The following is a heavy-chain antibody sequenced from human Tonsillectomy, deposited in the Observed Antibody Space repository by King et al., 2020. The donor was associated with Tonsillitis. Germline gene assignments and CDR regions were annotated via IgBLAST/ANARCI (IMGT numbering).Heavy chain of an antibody. CDR3: AKDSWGSGYSY. CDR1: GFTFSSYG. D-gene: IGHD3-10*01. Sequence: VQLVQSGGGVVQPGRSLRLSCAASGFTFSSYGMHWVRQAPGKGLEWVAGISYDGSNKYYADSVKGRFTISRDNSKNTLYLQMNSLRAEDTAVYYCAKDSWGSGYSYWGQGTLVTVSS. CDR2: ISYDGSNK. V-gene: IGHV3-30*18. J-gene: IGHJ4*02.